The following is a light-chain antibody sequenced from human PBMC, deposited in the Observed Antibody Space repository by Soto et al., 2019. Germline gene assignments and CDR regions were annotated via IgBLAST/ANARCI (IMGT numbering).Light chain of an antibody. J-gene: IGKJ1*01. Sequence: IVLTQSPGTLSMSPGERATLSCRPSQSVSSSYLAWYQQKPGQAARLLIYGASSRATGIPDRFSGSGSGTDFTLTISRLEPEDFAVYYCQQYGSSPRTFGQGTKVDIK. CDR2: GAS. V-gene: IGKV3-20*01. CDR1: QSVSSSY. CDR3: QQYGSSPRT.